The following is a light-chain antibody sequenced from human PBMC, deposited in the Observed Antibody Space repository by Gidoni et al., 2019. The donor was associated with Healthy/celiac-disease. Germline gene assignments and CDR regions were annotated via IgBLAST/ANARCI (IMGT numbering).Light chain of an antibody. CDR3: QQYYSTPLT. CDR2: WAS. CDR1: QSVLYSSNNKNY. J-gene: IGKJ4*01. Sequence: DIVMTQSTDSLAVSLGERATINCKSSQSVLYSSNNKNYLAWYQQKPGQPPKLLIYWASTRESGVPDRFSGSGSGTDFTLTISSLQSEDVAVYYCQQYYSTPLTFGGGPKVEIK. V-gene: IGKV4-1*01.